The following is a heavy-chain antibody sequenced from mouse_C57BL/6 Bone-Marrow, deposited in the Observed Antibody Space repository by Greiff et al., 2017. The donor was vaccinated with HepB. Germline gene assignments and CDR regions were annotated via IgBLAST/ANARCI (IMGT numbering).Heavy chain of an antibody. CDR1: GFTFTDYY. CDR3: ARLYYGSWYFDV. D-gene: IGHD1-1*01. Sequence: DVKLQESGGGLVQPGGSLSLSCAASGFTFTDYYMSWVRQPPGKALEWLGFIRNKANGYTTEYSASVKGRFTISRDNSQSILYLQMNALRAEDSATYYCARLYYGSWYFDVWGTGTTVTVSS. CDR2: IRNKANGYTT. V-gene: IGHV7-3*01. J-gene: IGHJ1*03.